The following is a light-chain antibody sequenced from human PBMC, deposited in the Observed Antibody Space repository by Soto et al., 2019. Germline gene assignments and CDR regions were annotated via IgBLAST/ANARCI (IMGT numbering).Light chain of an antibody. CDR1: QSVGSN. Sequence: EIVMTQSPATQSVSPGERATLSCRASQSVGSNLAWYQQKPGQAPRLLIYGASTRATGIPARFSGSGSGTEFNLTISSLQSEDLAIYFCQQRSNWPPYTFGQGTKLEIK. CDR3: QQRSNWPPYT. CDR2: GAS. J-gene: IGKJ2*01. V-gene: IGKV3-15*01.